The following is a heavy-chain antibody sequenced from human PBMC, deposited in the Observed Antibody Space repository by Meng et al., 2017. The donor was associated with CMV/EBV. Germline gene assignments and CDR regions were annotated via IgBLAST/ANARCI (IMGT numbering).Heavy chain of an antibody. CDR2: ISSSSSTI. V-gene: IGHV3-48*04. CDR3: ARGYCSSTSCAHDY. Sequence: GESLKISCAASGFTFTTYSMNWVRQAPGKGLEWVSFISSSSSTIYYADSVKDRFTISRDNAKNSLYLQMNSLRAEDTAVYYCARGYCSSTSCAHDYWGQGTLVTVSS. J-gene: IGHJ4*02. D-gene: IGHD2-2*01. CDR1: GFTFTTYS.